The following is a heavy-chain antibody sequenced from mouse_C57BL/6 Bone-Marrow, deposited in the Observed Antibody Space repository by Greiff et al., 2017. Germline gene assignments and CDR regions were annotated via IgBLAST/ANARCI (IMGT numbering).Heavy chain of an antibody. CDR1: GYTFTSYW. D-gene: IGHD2-3*01. Sequence: QVQLQQPGAELVRPGTSVKLSCKASGYTFTSYWMHWVKQRPGQGLEWIGVIDPSDSYTNYNQKFKGKATLTVDTSSSTAYMQLSSLTSEDSAVYYCARGLLRYFDVWGTGTTGTVSS. J-gene: IGHJ1*03. V-gene: IGHV1-59*01. CDR3: ARGLLRYFDV. CDR2: IDPSDSYT.